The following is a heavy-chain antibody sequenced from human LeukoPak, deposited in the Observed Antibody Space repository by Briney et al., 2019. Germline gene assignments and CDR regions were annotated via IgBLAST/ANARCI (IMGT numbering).Heavy chain of an antibody. CDR3: ARGRDGYNWGFDI. Sequence: GGSLTLSCAASGFTFSSYSMNWVRQAPGTGLEWVSYISSSSSTIYYADSLKGRFTISRDNATNSLYLQMNSLRAEDTAVYYCARGRDGYNWGFDIWGQGTMVTVSS. CDR2: ISSSSSTI. D-gene: IGHD5-24*01. V-gene: IGHV3-48*01. J-gene: IGHJ3*02. CDR1: GFTFSSYS.